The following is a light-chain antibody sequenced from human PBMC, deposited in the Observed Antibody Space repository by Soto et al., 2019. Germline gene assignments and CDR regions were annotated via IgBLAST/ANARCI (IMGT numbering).Light chain of an antibody. CDR2: GAS. CDR3: QQYNSYSWT. CDR1: QGISSY. V-gene: IGKV1-9*01. J-gene: IGKJ1*01. Sequence: DIQLTQSPSFLSASVGDRVTITCRASQGISSYLAWYQQKPGKAPKVLIYGASTLQSGVPSRFSGSGSGTDFTLTISSLQPDDFATYYCQQYNSYSWTFGQGTKVEI.